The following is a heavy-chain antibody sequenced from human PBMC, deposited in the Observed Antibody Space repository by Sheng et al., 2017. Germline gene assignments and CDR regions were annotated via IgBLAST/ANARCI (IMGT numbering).Heavy chain of an antibody. V-gene: IGHV3-21*01. CDR3: ARVNILTGYYYFDY. CDR2: ISSSSSYI. CDR1: GFTFSSYS. Sequence: EVQLVESGGGLVKPGGSLRLSYAASGFTFSSYSMNWVRQAPGKGLEWVSSISSSSSYIYYADSVKGRFTISRDNAKNSLYLQMNSLRAEDTAVYYCARVNILTGYYYFDYWGQGTL. J-gene: IGHJ4*02. D-gene: IGHD3-9*01.